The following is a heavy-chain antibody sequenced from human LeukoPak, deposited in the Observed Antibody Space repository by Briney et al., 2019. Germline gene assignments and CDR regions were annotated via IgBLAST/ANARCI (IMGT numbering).Heavy chain of an antibody. CDR3: SREKGERNGYNHQFDY. CDR2: IRSRTHGGTT. J-gene: IGHJ4*02. D-gene: IGHD5-24*01. V-gene: IGHV3-49*03. Sequence: QPGGSLRLSCAVSGFTFRDYAMSWFRQAPGKGLEWVGFIRSRTHGGTTEYAASVKGRFTISRDDSKSIAYLQMNSLETEDTAIYYCSREKGERNGYNHQFDYWGQGTLVTVSS. CDR1: GFTFRDYA.